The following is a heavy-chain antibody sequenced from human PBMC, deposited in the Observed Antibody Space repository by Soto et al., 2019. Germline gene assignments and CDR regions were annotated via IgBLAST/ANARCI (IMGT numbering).Heavy chain of an antibody. V-gene: IGHV1-69*01. CDR3: ARLYGGATHVYYYGMGA. CDR2: IIPFFDTT. J-gene: IGHJ6*02. Sequence: QVQLVQSGADVKKPGSSVKVSCKTSGDTFCSYAFGWVRQAPGQGLDWMGGIIPFFDTTNYAQKFQGRVTITADESTSSVYMELGSVRSEHTAVYYCARLYGGATHVYYYGMGAWGQGTTVPVS. D-gene: IGHD1-26*01. CDR1: GDTFCSYA.